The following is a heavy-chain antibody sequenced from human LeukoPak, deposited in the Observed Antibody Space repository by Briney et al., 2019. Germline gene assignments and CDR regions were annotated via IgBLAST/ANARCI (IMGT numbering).Heavy chain of an antibody. CDR2: IYHSGST. Sequence: SETLSLTCTVSGYSISSGYYWSWIRQPPGKGLEWIGYIYHSGSTYYNPSLKSRVTISVDRSKNQFSLKLSSVTAADTAVYYCARDPKSFYSNFDYWGQGTLVTVSS. D-gene: IGHD2-21*01. CDR3: ARDPKSFYSNFDY. J-gene: IGHJ4*02. CDR1: GYSISSGYY. V-gene: IGHV4-38-2*02.